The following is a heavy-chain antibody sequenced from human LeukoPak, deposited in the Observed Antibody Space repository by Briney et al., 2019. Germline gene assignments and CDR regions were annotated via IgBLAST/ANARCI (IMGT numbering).Heavy chain of an antibody. J-gene: IGHJ4*02. CDR2: INSDGSST. Sequence: GGSLRLSCAASGFTFSSYWVHWVRQAPGKGLVWVSRINSDGSSTSYADSVKGRFPISRDNAKNTLDLQMNSLRAEDTAVYYCAILSGTYTGDWGQGTLVTVSS. V-gene: IGHV3-74*01. CDR1: GFTFSSYW. CDR3: AILSGTYTGD. D-gene: IGHD1-26*01.